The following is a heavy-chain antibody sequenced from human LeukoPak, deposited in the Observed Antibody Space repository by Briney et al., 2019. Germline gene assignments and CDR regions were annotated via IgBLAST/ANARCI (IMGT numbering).Heavy chain of an antibody. CDR2: INPKNAGT. V-gene: IGHV1-2*02. J-gene: IGHJ4*02. Sequence: ASVKVSCKASGYTFAGHYMHWVRQAPGQGLEWMGWINPKNAGTNYAQKFQGRVTMTRDTSTGTVYMELSSLRSEDTAVYYCARVDILTGYYPYWGQGTLVTVSS. D-gene: IGHD3-9*01. CDR3: ARVDILTGYYPY. CDR1: GYTFAGHY.